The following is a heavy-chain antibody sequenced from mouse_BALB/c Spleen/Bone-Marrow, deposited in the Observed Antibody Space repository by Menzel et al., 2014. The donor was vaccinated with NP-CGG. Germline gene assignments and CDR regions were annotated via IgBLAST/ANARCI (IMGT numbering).Heavy chain of an antibody. CDR3: ASRGDYSYAMVY. Sequence: VKVVESGAELVRPGSSVKISCKASGYTFSNYWMNWMKQRPGQGLEWIGQIYPGDGDTNYIGKFTGKATLTADKSSSTAYMQLSSLTPEDSAVYFCASRGDYSYAMVYWGQGTSVTVSS. CDR2: IYPGDGDT. V-gene: IGHV1-80*01. J-gene: IGHJ4*01. D-gene: IGHD1-1*01. CDR1: GYTFSNYW.